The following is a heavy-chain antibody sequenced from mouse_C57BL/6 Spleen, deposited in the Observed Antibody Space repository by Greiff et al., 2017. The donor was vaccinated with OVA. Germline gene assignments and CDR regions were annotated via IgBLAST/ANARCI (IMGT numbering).Heavy chain of an antibody. CDR3: ARRVYGALDY. Sequence: EVQLQQSGAELVKPGASVKLSCTASGFNINDYYMHWVKQRTEQGLEWIGRIDPEDGATKYAPKFQGQATITADTASNTAYLQLSSLTAEDTAVYYCARRVYGALDYWGQGTSVTVSS. V-gene: IGHV14-2*01. J-gene: IGHJ4*01. CDR1: GFNINDYY. CDR2: IDPEDGAT. D-gene: IGHD1-1*01.